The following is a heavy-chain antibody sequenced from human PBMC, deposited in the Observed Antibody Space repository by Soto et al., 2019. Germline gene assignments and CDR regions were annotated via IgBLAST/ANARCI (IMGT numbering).Heavy chain of an antibody. D-gene: IGHD2-2*01. J-gene: IGHJ4*01. V-gene: IGHV3-9*01. CDR1: GFTFDDYA. CDR2: ITWYSGNI. Sequence: EVQLVESGGGLVRPGRSLRLSCTASGFTFDDYAMHWVRQAPGRGLEWVSGITWYSGNIAYADSEKGRFTIARDDDNNSLYLQMSSLRAEDTALYYCVKDSYADFHRVLSTAEYFFDCWGHGTLVTVSS. CDR3: VKDSYADFHRVLSTAEYFFDC.